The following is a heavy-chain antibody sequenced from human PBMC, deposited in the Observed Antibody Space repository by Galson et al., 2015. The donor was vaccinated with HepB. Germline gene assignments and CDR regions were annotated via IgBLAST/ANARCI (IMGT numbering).Heavy chain of an antibody. Sequence: SLRLSCAASGFTFSTYDMHWVRQVAGRGLEWVSSISSSSSYIYYADSVKGRFTISRDNAKNSLYLQMNSLRAEDTAVYYCARDHYYYDSSGYYWHAFDIWGQGTMVTVSS. CDR2: ISSSSSYI. CDR3: ARDHYYYDSSGYYWHAFDI. CDR1: GFTFSTYD. V-gene: IGHV3-21*01. J-gene: IGHJ3*02. D-gene: IGHD3-22*01.